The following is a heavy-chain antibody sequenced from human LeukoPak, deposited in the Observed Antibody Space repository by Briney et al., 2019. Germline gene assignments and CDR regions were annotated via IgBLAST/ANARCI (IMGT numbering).Heavy chain of an antibody. J-gene: IGHJ6*02. Sequence: ASVKVSCKASGYTFTGYYMHWVRQAPGQGLEWMGWINAGNGNTKYPQKFQGRVTITRDTSASTAYMELSSLRSEDTAVYYCARVDGTRFYYYYGMDVWGQGTTVTVSS. V-gene: IGHV1-3*01. CDR2: INAGNGNT. CDR1: GYTFTGYY. D-gene: IGHD1-14*01. CDR3: ARVDGTRFYYYYGMDV.